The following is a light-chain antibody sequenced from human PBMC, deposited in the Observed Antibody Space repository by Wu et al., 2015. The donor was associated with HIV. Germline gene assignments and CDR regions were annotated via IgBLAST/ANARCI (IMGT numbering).Light chain of an antibody. Sequence: DIQMTQSPSTLPASVGDRVTITCRASQSISSWLAWYQQKPGNAPKLLISKASNLQSGVPSRFSGSGSGTGFTLTISSLQPEDFATYYCQQYKGYSYNFGQGTKLEIK. CDR2: KAS. V-gene: IGKV1-5*03. CDR3: QQYKGYSYN. CDR1: QSISSW. J-gene: IGKJ2*01.